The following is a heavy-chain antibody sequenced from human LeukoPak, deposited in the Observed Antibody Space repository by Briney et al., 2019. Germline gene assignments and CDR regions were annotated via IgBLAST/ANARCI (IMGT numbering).Heavy chain of an antibody. J-gene: IGHJ4*02. CDR2: INPNSGGT. CDR1: GYTFTGYY. CDR3: ARASSGWSLGYY. V-gene: IGHV1-2*02. D-gene: IGHD6-19*01. Sequence: GASVKVSCQASGYTFTGYYMHWVRQAPGQGLEWMGWINPNSGGTNYAQKFQGRVTMTRDTSISTAYMELSRLRSDDTAVYYCARASSGWSLGYYWGQGTLVTVSS.